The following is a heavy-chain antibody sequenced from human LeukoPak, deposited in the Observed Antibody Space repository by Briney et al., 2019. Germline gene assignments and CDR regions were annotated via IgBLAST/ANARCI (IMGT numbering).Heavy chain of an antibody. V-gene: IGHV4-59*01. CDR1: GGSFSGYF. CDR3: ARGSSGSYYYGQVWFDP. Sequence: SETLSLTCAVNGGSFSGYFWSWIRQPPGKGLEWIGYIYYSGSTNYNPSLRSRVTISLDTSKNQFSLKLSSVTAADTAVYYCARGSSGSYYYGQVWFDPWGQGTLVTVSS. J-gene: IGHJ5*02. CDR2: IYYSGST. D-gene: IGHD1-26*01.